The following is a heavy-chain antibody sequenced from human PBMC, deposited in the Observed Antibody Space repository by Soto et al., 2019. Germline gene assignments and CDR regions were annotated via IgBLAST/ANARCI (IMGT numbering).Heavy chain of an antibody. CDR3: ARTLGFSYGAANRGIDV. CDR2: ISSDGTEK. V-gene: IGHV3-30*04. J-gene: IGHJ6*02. D-gene: IGHD3-16*01. CDR1: GFRLSSYS. Sequence: QVQLVESGGGVPQPGSSLSRFCAAWGFRLSSYSLHWVRQSRGKGLDWVAAISSDGTEKHYANSVKGRFTISRDTSKNALSLQLNRLRTEDTAVYYCARTLGFSYGAANRGIDVWGQGTTVTVSS.